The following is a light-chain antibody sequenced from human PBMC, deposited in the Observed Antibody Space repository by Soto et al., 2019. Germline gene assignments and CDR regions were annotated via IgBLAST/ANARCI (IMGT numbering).Light chain of an antibody. J-gene: IGLJ1*01. CDR1: SSSIGAGYV. Sequence: QPVLTQPPSVSGAPGQRVTISCTGSSSSIGAGYVVHWYHQLPGAAPKLLVSGNNNRPSGVPDRFSASKSGTSASLAITGLQTEDEAQYYCQSYDSRLTAYVFGTGTKLTVL. CDR2: GNN. CDR3: QSYDSRLTAYV. V-gene: IGLV1-40*01.